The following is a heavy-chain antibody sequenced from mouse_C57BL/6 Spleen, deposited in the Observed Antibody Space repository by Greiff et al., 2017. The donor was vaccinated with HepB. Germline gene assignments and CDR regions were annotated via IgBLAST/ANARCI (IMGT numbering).Heavy chain of an antibody. CDR3: ARSYYGSSGQGYAMDY. J-gene: IGHJ4*01. D-gene: IGHD1-1*01. CDR2: IYPRSGNT. Sequence: QVQLKQSGAELARPGASVKLSCKASGYTFTSYGISWVKQRTGQGLEWIGEIYPRSGNTYYNEKFKGKATLTADKSSSTAYMELRSLTSEDSAVYFCARSYYGSSGQGYAMDYWGQGTSVTVSS. V-gene: IGHV1-81*01. CDR1: GYTFTSYG.